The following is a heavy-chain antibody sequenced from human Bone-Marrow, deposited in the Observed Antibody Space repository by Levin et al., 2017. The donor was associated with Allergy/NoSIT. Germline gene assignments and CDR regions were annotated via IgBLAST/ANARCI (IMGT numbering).Heavy chain of an antibody. J-gene: IGHJ3*02. CDR2: IIPIFGAA. V-gene: IGHV1-69*06. CDR1: GGTFSSDA. Sequence: ASVKVSCKASGGTFSSDAISWVRQAPGQGLECMGTIIPIFGAAHYAQKFQGRVSITADKSTNTAYMDLSSLRSEDTAVYYCARGWSRGGFNIWGQGTMVTVS. D-gene: IGHD3-10*01. CDR3: ARGWSRGGFNI.